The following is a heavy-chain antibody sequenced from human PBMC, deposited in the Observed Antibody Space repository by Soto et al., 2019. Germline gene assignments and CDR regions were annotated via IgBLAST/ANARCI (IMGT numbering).Heavy chain of an antibody. CDR3: ARARGARYFDY. CDR1: GGSTSSYY. D-gene: IGHD2-15*01. CDR2: IYYSGIT. V-gene: IGHV4-59*08. Sequence: SETLSLTCTVSGGSTSSYYWSWIRQPPGKGLYWIGYIYYSGITCXXPSLKSRXXLSVDTSKTQXSLQLXPVTAASTALYYCARARGARYFDYWAQGTLVTVSS. J-gene: IGHJ4*02.